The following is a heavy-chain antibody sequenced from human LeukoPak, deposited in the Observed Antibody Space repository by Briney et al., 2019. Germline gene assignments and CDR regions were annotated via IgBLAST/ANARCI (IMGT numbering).Heavy chain of an antibody. V-gene: IGHV3-33*01. D-gene: IGHD3-10*01. CDR3: ARDREYFGSGSVFFFYYAVDV. CDR1: GFTFSSYG. J-gene: IGHJ6*02. Sequence: GRSLRLSCAASGFTFSSYGMHWVRQAPGKGLEWVAVIWYDGSNKYYADSVKGRFTISRDNSKNTLYLQMNSLRAEDTAVYYCARDREYFGSGSVFFFYYAVDVWGQGTTVTVSS. CDR2: IWYDGSNK.